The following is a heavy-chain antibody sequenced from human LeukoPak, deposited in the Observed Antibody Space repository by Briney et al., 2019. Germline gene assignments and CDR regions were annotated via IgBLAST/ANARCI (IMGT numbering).Heavy chain of an antibody. J-gene: IGHJ4*02. CDR1: GGSFSGYC. V-gene: IGHV4-34*01. CDR3: ARLGGYSYGPGVSY. Sequence: PSETLSLTCAVYGGSFSGYCWSWIRQPPGKGLEWIGEINHSGSTNYNPSLKSRVTISVDTSKNQFSLKLSSVTAADTAVYYCARLGGYSYGPGVSYWGQGTLVTVSS. D-gene: IGHD5-18*01. CDR2: INHSGST.